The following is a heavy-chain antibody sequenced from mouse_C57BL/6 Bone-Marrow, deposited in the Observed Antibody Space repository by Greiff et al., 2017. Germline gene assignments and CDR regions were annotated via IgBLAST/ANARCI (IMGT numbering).Heavy chain of an antibody. J-gene: IGHJ1*03. V-gene: IGHV5-16*01. Sequence: EVKLVESEGGLVQPGSSMKLSCTASGFTFSDYYMAWVRQVPEKGLEWVANINYDGSSPYYLDSLKSRFIISRDNARNILYLQMSSLKSEDTATYYCARGIYYGNSLDVWGTGTTVTVSS. D-gene: IGHD2-1*01. CDR1: GFTFSDYY. CDR3: ARGIYYGNSLDV. CDR2: INYDGSSP.